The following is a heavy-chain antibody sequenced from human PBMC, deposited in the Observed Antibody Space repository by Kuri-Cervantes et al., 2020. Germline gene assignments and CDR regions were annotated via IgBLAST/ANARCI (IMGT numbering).Heavy chain of an antibody. CDR2: INPNNGGT. J-gene: IGHJ6*02. CDR1: GYTFTDYY. D-gene: IGHD2-2*02. Sequence: ASVKVSCKASGYTFTDYYIHWVRQAPGQGLEWMGWINPNNGGTKYAQKFQGRVTTTRDTSISTAYMELSRLRSDDTAVYYCARDPNYCSSTSCYNYYYSGMDVWGQGTTVTVSS. V-gene: IGHV1-2*02. CDR3: ARDPNYCSSTSCYNYYYSGMDV.